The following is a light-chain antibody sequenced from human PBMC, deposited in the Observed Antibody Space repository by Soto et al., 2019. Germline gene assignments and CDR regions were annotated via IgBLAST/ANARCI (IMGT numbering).Light chain of an antibody. CDR2: GAS. CDR3: QQYNSWLTIT. CDR1: QSVRSN. J-gene: IGKJ5*01. V-gene: IGKV3-15*01. Sequence: EIVMTQSPATLSVSPGERATLSCWASQSVRSNLAWYQQKPGQTPRLLIFGASTRATAIPGRFSGSGSGTEFTLTISSLQSEDFAVYYCQQYNSWLTITFGQGTRLEIK.